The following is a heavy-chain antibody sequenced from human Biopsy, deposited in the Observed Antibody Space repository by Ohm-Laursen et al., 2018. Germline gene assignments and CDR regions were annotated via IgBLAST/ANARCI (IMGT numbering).Heavy chain of an antibody. V-gene: IGHV4-39*01. Sequence: TLSLTWPVSGGSVSSNVAYWAWIRQPPGKGLESIGSIFYSGITYYNPSLQSRVTMSVDTSKNQFSLNLTSVTAADTAVYYCARHPTGFWFDPWGQGTLVIVSS. J-gene: IGHJ5*02. CDR1: GGSVSSNVAY. CDR3: ARHPTGFWFDP. CDR2: IFYSGIT.